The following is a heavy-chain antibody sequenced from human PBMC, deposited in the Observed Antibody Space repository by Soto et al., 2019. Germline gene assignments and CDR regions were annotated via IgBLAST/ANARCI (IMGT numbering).Heavy chain of an antibody. Sequence: GESLKISCAASGFSSSSYAMNWVRQAPGKGLEWLSFISHRGTTIYYADSVKGRFTISRDNARNSLYLEMNSLRDDDTAVYYCARGGCSSTSCYPEYYGMDVWGQGTTVTVSS. J-gene: IGHJ6*02. D-gene: IGHD2-2*01. CDR2: ISHRGTTI. CDR3: ARGGCSSTSCYPEYYGMDV. V-gene: IGHV3-48*02. CDR1: GFSSSSYA.